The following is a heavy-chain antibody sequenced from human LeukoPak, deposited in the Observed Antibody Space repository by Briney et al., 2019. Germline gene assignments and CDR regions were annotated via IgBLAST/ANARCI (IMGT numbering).Heavy chain of an antibody. CDR3: ARDVARISDY. D-gene: IGHD2-15*01. CDR2: ISSDSNYI. Sequence: GGSLRLSCAASGFTFSSYWMNWVRQAPGKGLEWVSAISSDSNYIYQTDSVKGRFTISRDNAKSFLFLQMNSLRAEDTAVYYCARDVARISDYWGQGTLVTVSS. CDR1: GFTFSSYW. V-gene: IGHV3-21*01. J-gene: IGHJ4*02.